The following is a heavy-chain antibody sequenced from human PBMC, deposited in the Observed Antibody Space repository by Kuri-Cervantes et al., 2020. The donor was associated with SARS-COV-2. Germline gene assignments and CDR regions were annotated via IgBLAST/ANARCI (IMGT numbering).Heavy chain of an antibody. CDR1: GGSISSGSYY. J-gene: IGHJ4*02. CDR3: ARGIAVAGAKYFGY. D-gene: IGHD6-19*01. CDR2: LYTSGST. Sequence: LRLSCTVSGGSISSGSYYWTWIRQPAGKGLEWIGRLYTSGSTNYNPSLKSRVTISADTSKNQFSLNLSSVTAADTAVYYCARGIAVAGAKYFGYWGQGTLVTVSS. V-gene: IGHV4-61*02.